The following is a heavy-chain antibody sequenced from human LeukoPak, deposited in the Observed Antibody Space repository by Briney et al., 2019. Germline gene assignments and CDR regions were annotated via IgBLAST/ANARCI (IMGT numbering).Heavy chain of an antibody. Sequence: GGSLRLSCAASGFTFSSYSMNWVRQAPGKGLEWVSYISSSSYIYYADSVKGRFTISRDNAKNSLYLQMNSLRAEDTAVYYCARDQEIYCSGGGCSAFDYWGQGALVTVSS. D-gene: IGHD2-15*01. V-gene: IGHV3-21*05. CDR1: GFTFSSYS. CDR3: ARDQEIYCSGGGCSAFDY. CDR2: ISSSSYI. J-gene: IGHJ4*02.